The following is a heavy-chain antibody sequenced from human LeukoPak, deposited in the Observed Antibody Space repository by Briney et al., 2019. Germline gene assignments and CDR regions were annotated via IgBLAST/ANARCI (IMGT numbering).Heavy chain of an antibody. J-gene: IGHJ5*02. Sequence: GGSLRLSCAASGFTVSSNYMSWVRQAPGKGLEWVSVIYSGGSTYYADSVKGRFTISRDNSKNTLYLQMNSLRAEDTAVYYCARAGTGTSGWFDPWGQGTLVTVSS. V-gene: IGHV3-66*01. CDR3: ARAGTGTSGWFDP. CDR2: IYSGGST. CDR1: GFTVSSNY. D-gene: IGHD1-7*01.